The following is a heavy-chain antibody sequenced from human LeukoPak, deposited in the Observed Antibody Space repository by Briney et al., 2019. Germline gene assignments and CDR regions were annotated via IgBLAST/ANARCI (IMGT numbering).Heavy chain of an antibody. CDR2: IYTSGST. J-gene: IGHJ5*02. CDR1: GGSISSGSYY. V-gene: IGHV4-61*02. D-gene: IGHD6-13*01. Sequence: SETLSLTCTVSGGSISSGSYYWSWIRQPAGKGLEWIGRIYTSGSTNYNPSLKSRVTISVDTSKNQFSLKQSSVTAADTAVYYCARGIAAAPTWLDPWGQGTLVTFSS. CDR3: ARGIAAAPTWLDP.